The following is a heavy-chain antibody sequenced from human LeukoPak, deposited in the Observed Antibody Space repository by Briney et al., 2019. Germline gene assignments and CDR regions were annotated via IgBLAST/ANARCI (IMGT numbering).Heavy chain of an antibody. D-gene: IGHD6-13*01. Sequence: SETLSLTCTVSGGSISGGGYYWSWIRQHPGKGLEWIGYIHYSGSTYYNPTLKSRVTISVDTSKNHFSLKLSSVTAADTAVYYCARALGRSWYWFDPRGQGTLVTVSS. V-gene: IGHV4-31*03. CDR2: IHYSGST. J-gene: IGHJ5*02. CDR3: ARALGRSWYWFDP. CDR1: GGSISGGGYY.